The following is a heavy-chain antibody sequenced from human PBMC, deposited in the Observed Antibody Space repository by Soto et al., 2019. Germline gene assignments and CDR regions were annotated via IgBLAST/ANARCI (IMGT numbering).Heavy chain of an antibody. CDR2: LDNAGRT. CDR1: GFTVISKY. J-gene: IGHJ6*03. V-gene: IGHV3-66*01. D-gene: IGHD3-10*01. CDR3: AKGLSSGIYYYMDV. Sequence: GGSLRVSCAASGFTVISKYMSWVSQAPGRGLEWVSLLDNAGRTSHADSVKDRFTISRDNSENTLYLQMNSLRAEDTAVYYCAKGLSSGIYYYMDVWGKGTTVTVSS.